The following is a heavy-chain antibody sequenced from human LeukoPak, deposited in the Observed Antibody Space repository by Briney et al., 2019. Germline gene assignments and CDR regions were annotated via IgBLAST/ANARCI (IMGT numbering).Heavy chain of an antibody. CDR2: INWNGGST. V-gene: IGHV3-20*04. J-gene: IGHJ6*03. D-gene: IGHD2-2*02. CDR1: GFTFDDYG. Sequence: GGSLRLSCAASGFTFDDYGMSWVRHAPGKGLEWVSSINWNGGSTVYADSVKGRFTISRDNAKNSLYLQMNSLRAEDTALYYCARQVYCSGTSCYTKYYYYYMDVWGKETTVTVSS. CDR3: ARQVYCSGTSCYTKYYYYYMDV.